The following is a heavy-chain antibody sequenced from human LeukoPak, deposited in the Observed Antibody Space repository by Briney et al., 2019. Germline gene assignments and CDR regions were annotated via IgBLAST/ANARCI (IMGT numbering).Heavy chain of an antibody. D-gene: IGHD3-22*01. CDR2: IYYSGST. V-gene: IGHV4-39*01. J-gene: IGHJ4*02. CDR1: GGSTSSSSYY. Sequence: SETLSLTCTVSGGSTSSSSYYWGWLRQPPGKGLEWIGSIYYSGSTYYNPSLKSRVTISVDTSKNQFSLKLSSVTAADTAVYYCARPNDYYDSSGQYYFDYWGQGTLVTVSS. CDR3: ARPNDYYDSSGQYYFDY.